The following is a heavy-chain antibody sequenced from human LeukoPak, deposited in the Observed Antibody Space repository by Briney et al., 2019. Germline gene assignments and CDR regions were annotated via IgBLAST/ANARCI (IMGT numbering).Heavy chain of an antibody. CDR1: GFTFSSSD. V-gene: IGHV3-23*05. CDR2: IRHSDSNT. D-gene: IGHD1-1*01. CDR3: AKRGNPTVGHHYVDV. Sequence: GGSLRLSCAASGFTFSSSDMSWVRRAPGSGLEWVSSIRHSDSNTYYADSVMGRFTISRDNSKNTLYLQMNSLSAEDKAVYYCAKRGNPTVGHHYVDVWGKGTRVSVSS. J-gene: IGHJ6*03.